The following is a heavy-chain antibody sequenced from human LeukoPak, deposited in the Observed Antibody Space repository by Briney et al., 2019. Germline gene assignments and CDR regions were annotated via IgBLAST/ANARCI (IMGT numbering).Heavy chain of an antibody. CDR1: GFTFSSYW. CDR3: ATGRGRLVAATLFDY. CDR2: IKQDGSEK. J-gene: IGHJ4*02. V-gene: IGHV3-7*01. Sequence: GGSLRLSCAASGFTFSSYWMSWVHQAPGKGLEWVANIKQDGSEKYYVDSVKGRFTISRDNAKNSLYLQMNSLRAEDTAVYYCATGRGRLVAATLFDYWGQGTLVTVSS. D-gene: IGHD2-15*01.